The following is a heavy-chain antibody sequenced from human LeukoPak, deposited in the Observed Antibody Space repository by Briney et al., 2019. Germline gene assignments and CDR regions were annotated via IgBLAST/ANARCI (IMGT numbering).Heavy chain of an antibody. CDR1: GFTFSSYW. CDR3: ARDRREWELLGYYYYGMDV. CDR2: IKQDGSGK. D-gene: IGHD1-26*01. Sequence: GGSLRLSCAASGFTFSSYWMSWVRQAPGKGLEWVANIKQDGSGKYYVDSVKGRFTISRDNAKNSLYLQMNSLRAEDTAVYYCARDRREWELLGYYYYGMDVWGQGTTVTVSS. J-gene: IGHJ6*02. V-gene: IGHV3-7*01.